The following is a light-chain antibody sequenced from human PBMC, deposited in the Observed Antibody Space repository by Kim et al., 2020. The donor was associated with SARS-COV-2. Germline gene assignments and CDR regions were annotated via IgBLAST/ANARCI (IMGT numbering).Light chain of an antibody. CDR2: GAS. Sequence: AVSPGERATLSCGTSQSVSFNLAWYQQKPGQPHRLLIYGASTRATGIADRFTGSGSGTEFTLTISSLQSEDLAVYYCQQYHNWWTFGQGTKVDIK. V-gene: IGKV3-15*01. CDR1: QSVSFN. J-gene: IGKJ1*01. CDR3: QQYHNWWT.